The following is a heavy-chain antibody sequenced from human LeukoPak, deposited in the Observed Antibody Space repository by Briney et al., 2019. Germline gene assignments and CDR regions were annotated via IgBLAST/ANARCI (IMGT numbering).Heavy chain of an antibody. Sequence: PGGSLRLSCAASGFTFSSYWMHWVRQAPGKGLVWVSRINSDGSSTSYADSVKGRFTISRDNAKNTLYLQMNSLRAEDTAVYYCARERSGYGGGFDYWGQGTLVTVSS. V-gene: IGHV3-74*01. D-gene: IGHD5-12*01. CDR1: GFTFSSYW. CDR3: ARERSGYGGGFDY. J-gene: IGHJ4*02. CDR2: INSDGSST.